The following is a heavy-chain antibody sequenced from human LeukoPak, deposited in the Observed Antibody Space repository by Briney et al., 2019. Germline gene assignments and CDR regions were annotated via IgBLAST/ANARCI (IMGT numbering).Heavy chain of an antibody. CDR3: ARFEEYYYHGMDV. Sequence: SSETLSLTCAVSGGSISSSNWWSWVRQPPGKGLEWIGEIYHSGSTNYNPSLKSRVTISVDKSKNQFSLKLSSVTAADTAVYYCARFEEYYYHGMDVWGQGTTVTVSS. CDR2: IYHSGST. J-gene: IGHJ6*02. V-gene: IGHV4-4*02. CDR1: GGSISSSNW.